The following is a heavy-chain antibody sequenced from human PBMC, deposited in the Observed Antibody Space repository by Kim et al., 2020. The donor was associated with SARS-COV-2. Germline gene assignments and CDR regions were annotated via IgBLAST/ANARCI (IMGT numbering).Heavy chain of an antibody. CDR1: GGSISSSSYY. D-gene: IGHD2-21*02. Sequence: SETLSLTCTVSGGSISSSSYYWGWIRQPPGKGLEWIGSIYYSGSTYYNPSLKSRVTISVDTSQNQFSLKLSSVTAADTAVYYCARQVLSPNCGGDCYPYYFDYWGQGTLVTVSS. CDR3: ARQVLSPNCGGDCYPYYFDY. V-gene: IGHV4-39*01. CDR2: IYYSGST. J-gene: IGHJ4*02.